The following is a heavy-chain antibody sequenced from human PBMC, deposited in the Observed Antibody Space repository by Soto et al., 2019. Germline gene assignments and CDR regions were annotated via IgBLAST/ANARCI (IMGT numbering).Heavy chain of an antibody. Sequence: SETLSLTCTVSGGSISSSSYYWGWIRQPPGKGLEWIGSIYYSGSTYYNPSLKSRVTISVDTSKNQFSLKLSSVTAADTAVYYCARRPKSIAAPPWHLIAAATYYYYGIDVWGQGTKVTVSS. J-gene: IGHJ6*02. D-gene: IGHD6-13*01. CDR2: IYYSGST. CDR1: GGSISSSSYY. V-gene: IGHV4-39*01. CDR3: ARRPKSIAAPPWHLIAAATYYYYGIDV.